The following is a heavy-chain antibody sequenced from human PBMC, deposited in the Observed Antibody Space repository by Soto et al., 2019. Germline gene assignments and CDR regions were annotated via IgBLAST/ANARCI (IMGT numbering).Heavy chain of an antibody. CDR2: TNPDNGNT. CDR1: GFTFSDHL. J-gene: IGHJ3*01. V-gene: IGHV1-3*01. CDR3: ARDILSVGPRANEAFEV. D-gene: IGHD2-8*02. Sequence: QVQLVQSGAEVRKPGASVNISCRASGFTFSDHLINWVRQVPGQSLEWMGWTNPDNGNTKYSQTFKGRVTISRHSSASIVYVEVTDLTSEDTAVFYCARDILSVGPRANEAFEVWGQGTMVTVSS.